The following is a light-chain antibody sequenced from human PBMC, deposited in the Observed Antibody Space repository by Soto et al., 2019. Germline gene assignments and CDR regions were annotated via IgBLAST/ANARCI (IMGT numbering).Light chain of an antibody. CDR1: SSDVGAYNY. J-gene: IGLJ2*01. CDR2: DVT. CDR3: SSYTTLKTVI. V-gene: IGLV2-14*01. Sequence: QSALAQPASVSGSPGQSITISCTGTSSDVGAYNYVSWYHQHHPGKAPELIIYDVTDRPSGVSTRFSGSKSGNTASLTICGLQAEDEGDYYCSSYTTLKTVIFGGGTKLTVL.